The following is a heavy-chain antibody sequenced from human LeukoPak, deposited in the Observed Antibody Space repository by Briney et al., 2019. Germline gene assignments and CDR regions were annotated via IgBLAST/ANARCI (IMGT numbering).Heavy chain of an antibody. J-gene: IGHJ4*02. CDR3: ANGGGARYCSSTSCYTEGDY. V-gene: IGHV3-30*02. Sequence: GGSLRLSCAASGFTFSSYGMHWVRRAPGKGLEWVAFIRYDGSNKYYADSVKGRFTISRDNSKNTLYLQMNSLRAEDTAVYYCANGGGARYCSSTSCYTEGDYWGQGTLVTVSS. CDR1: GFTFSSYG. CDR2: IRYDGSNK. D-gene: IGHD2-2*02.